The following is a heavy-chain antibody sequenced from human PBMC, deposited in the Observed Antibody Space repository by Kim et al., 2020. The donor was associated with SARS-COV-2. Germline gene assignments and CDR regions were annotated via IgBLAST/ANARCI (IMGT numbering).Heavy chain of an antibody. D-gene: IGHD2-8*01. V-gene: IGHV3-23*01. J-gene: IGHJ6*02. CDR3: AKANGPSDKNGMDV. Sequence: ADSVKGRFSSSRDNAKNSLFLQMNSLRAEDTGVYYCAKANGPSDKNGMDVWGPGTTVTVSS.